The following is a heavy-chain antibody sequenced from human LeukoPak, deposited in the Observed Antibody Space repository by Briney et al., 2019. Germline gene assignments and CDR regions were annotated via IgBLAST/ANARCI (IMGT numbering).Heavy chain of an antibody. CDR2: IYWDNDR. D-gene: IGHD3-10*01. J-gene: IGHJ4*02. V-gene: IGHV2-5*02. CDR3: XHXRYXSGSWDFGDFDY. Sequence: SGPTLVKPTQTLTLTCTFSGFSLSTSGVGVGWIRQPPGKALEWLAVIYWDNDRRYSPSLKSRLTITKDTSKNQVIITLTNMDTXXXXTXYCXHXRYXSGSWDFGDFDYWGLGTLVTVSS. CDR1: GFSLSTSGVG.